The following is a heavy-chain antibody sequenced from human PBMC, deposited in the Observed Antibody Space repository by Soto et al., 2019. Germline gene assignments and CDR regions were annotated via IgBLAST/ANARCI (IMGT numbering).Heavy chain of an antibody. V-gene: IGHV3-30*18. CDR3: AKAVHSSGYYSVFDY. J-gene: IGHJ4*02. CDR1: GFTFDKFG. D-gene: IGHD3-22*01. Sequence: QVQLVESGGGVVQPGRSLRLSCAASGFTFDKFGMHWVRQAPGKGLEWVAVMSFDGSNRYYADSVKGRFTITRDNSKNTAYLQMNSLTTEDTAVYYCAKAVHSSGYYSVFDYWGQGTLVTVSS. CDR2: MSFDGSNR.